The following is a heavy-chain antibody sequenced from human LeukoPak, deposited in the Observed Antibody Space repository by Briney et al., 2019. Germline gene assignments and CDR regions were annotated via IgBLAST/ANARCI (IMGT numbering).Heavy chain of an antibody. CDR3: ARDRRQGYGDYRYYYYYGMDV. V-gene: IGHV7-4-1*02. J-gene: IGHJ6*02. Sequence: ASVKVSCKASGGTFSSYAISWVRQAPGQGLEWMGWINTNTGNPTYAQGFTGRFVFSLDTSVSTAYLQISSLKAEDTAVYYCARDRRQGYGDYRYYYYYGMDVWGQGTTVTVSS. CDR1: GGTFSSYA. CDR2: INTNTGNP. D-gene: IGHD4-17*01.